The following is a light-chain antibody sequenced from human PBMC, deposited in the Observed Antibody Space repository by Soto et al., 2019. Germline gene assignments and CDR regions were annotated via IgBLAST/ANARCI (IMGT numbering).Light chain of an antibody. CDR2: AAS. J-gene: IGKJ5*01. V-gene: IGKV1-27*01. CDR3: QQNYRTPIT. CDR1: QGISNY. Sequence: LEMTQTPSSLSASVGDRVTITCRASQGISNYLAWYQQKPGKVPKLLIYAASNLQSGVPSRFSGSGSGTDFTFTISSLQPEDFATYYCQQNYRTPITFGQGTRLAIK.